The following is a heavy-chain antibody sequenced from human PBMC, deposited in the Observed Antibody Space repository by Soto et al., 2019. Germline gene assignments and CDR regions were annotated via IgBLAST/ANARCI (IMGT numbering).Heavy chain of an antibody. D-gene: IGHD3-16*02. CDR3: AKDQIMITVGGFIVDHAFDI. CDR1: GFTFSSYS. J-gene: IGHJ3*02. Sequence: EVQLVESGGGLVQPGGSLRLSCAASGFTFSSYSMNWVRQAPGTGLAWVSSISSSSSTISYADSVKGRFTITGDNAKNSLSLQMNSLRAEDTAVYYCAKDQIMITVGGFIVDHAFDIWREGTIVTVSS. V-gene: IGHV3-48*01. CDR2: ISSSSSTI.